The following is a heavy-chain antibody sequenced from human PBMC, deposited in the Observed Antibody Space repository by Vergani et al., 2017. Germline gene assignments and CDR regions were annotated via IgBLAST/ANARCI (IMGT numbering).Heavy chain of an antibody. CDR2: IIPIFGTA. D-gene: IGHD6-19*01. CDR3: ARLGPDIAVARAEYFQH. V-gene: IGHV1-69*06. Sequence: QVQLVQSGAEVKKPGSSVKVSCKASGGTFSSYAISWVRQAPGQGLEWMGGIIPIFGTANYAQKFQGRVTITADKSTSTAYMELSSLGSEDTAVYYCARLGPDIAVARAEYFQHWGQGTLVTVSS. CDR1: GGTFSSYA. J-gene: IGHJ1*01.